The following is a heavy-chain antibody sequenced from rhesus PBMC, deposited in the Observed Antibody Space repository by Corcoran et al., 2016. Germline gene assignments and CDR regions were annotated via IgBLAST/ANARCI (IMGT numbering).Heavy chain of an antibody. CDR1: GGSISSSYYY. J-gene: IGHJ5-1*01. V-gene: IGHV4-122*02. D-gene: IGHD4-23*01. CDR3: AREIQI. Sequence: QVQLQESGPGLVKPSETLSLTCAVSGGSISSSYYYCSWIRQAPGKGLEWIGYISYSGSTSYNPSLKSRVTISRDTSKNQFSLRVTSVTAADTAVYYCAREIQIWGPGILVTVSS. CDR2: ISYSGST.